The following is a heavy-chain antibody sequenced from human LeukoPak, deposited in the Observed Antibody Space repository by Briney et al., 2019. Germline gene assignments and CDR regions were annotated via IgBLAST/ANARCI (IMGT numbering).Heavy chain of an antibody. Sequence: LRLSCAASGFTFSSYAMSWVRQPPGKGLEWIGSIYHSGSTYYNPSLKSRVTISVDTSKNQSSLKLSSVTAADTAVYYCARVGKGITGTPRSGDYYYMDVWGKGTTVTVSS. D-gene: IGHD1-20*01. CDR2: IYHSGST. CDR1: GFTFSSYA. J-gene: IGHJ6*03. V-gene: IGHV4-38-2*01. CDR3: ARVGKGITGTPRSGDYYYMDV.